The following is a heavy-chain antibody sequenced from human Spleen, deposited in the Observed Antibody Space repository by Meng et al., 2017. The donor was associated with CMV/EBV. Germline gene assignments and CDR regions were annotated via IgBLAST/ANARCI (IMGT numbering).Heavy chain of an antibody. J-gene: IGHJ4*02. CDR2: LFSGGTT. CDR1: GFTFSNAW. CDR3: VRWVVDVGGLDY. D-gene: IGHD2-15*01. Sequence: GESLKISCAASGFTFSNAWMSWVRQAPGKGLEWVSVLFSGGTTTYGDSVKGRFTISRDNSKNTLFLQMNSLRAEDTAVYYCVRWVVDVGGLDYWGQGVLVTVSS. V-gene: IGHV3-53*01.